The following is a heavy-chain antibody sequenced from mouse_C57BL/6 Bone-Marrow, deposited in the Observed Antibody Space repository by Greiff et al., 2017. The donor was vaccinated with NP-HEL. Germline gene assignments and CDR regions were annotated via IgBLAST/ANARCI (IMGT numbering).Heavy chain of an antibody. Sequence: QVQLQQSGAELVRPGTSVKMSCTASGYTFTNYWIGWAKQRPGHGLEWIGDIYPGGGYTNYNEKFKGKATLTADKSSSTAYMQFSSLTSEDSAIYYCERESNYGDFDYWGRGTTITVTS. D-gene: IGHD2-5*01. J-gene: IGHJ2*01. CDR1: GYTFTNYW. V-gene: IGHV1-63*01. CDR2: IYPGGGYT. CDR3: ERESNYGDFDY.